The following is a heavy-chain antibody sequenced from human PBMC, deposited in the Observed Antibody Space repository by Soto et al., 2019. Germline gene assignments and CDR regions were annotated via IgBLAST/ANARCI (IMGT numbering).Heavy chain of an antibody. Sequence: PSETLSLTCTVSGGSISSSSYYWGWIRQPPGKGLEWIGSIYYSGSTYYNPSLKSRVTISVDTSKNQFSLKLSSVTAADTAVYYCARVRVIPYYYYMDVWGKGTTVTVSS. CDR1: GGSISSSSYY. V-gene: IGHV4-39*01. D-gene: IGHD3-16*02. J-gene: IGHJ6*03. CDR2: IYYSGST. CDR3: ARVRVIPYYYYMDV.